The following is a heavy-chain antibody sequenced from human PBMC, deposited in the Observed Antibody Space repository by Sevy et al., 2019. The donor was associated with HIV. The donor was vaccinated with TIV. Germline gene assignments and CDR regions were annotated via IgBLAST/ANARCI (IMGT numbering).Heavy chain of an antibody. CDR2: ISAYNGNT. V-gene: IGHV1-18*01. D-gene: IGHD3-3*01. CDR3: ARSNRLLAKYGGDY. J-gene: IGHJ4*02. CDR1: GCTFTSYG. Sequence: ASVNVSCKASGCTFTSYGISWVRQAPGQGLEWMGWISAYNGNTNYAPKLQGRVTMTTDTSTSTAYMELRSLRSDDTAVYYCARSNRLLAKYGGDYWGQGTLVTVSS.